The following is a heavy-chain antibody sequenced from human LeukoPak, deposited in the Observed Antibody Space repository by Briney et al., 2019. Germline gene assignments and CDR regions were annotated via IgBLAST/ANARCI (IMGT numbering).Heavy chain of an antibody. V-gene: IGHV3-66*01. CDR1: GFTVSSNY. CDR3: ARAAYYYDSSGYYYDSNAFDI. Sequence: GGSLRLSCAASGFTVSSNYMSWVRQAPGKGLEWVSVIYSGGSTYYADSVKGRFTISRDNSKNTLYLRMNSLRAEDTAVYYCARAAYYYDSSGYYYDSNAFDIWGQGTMVTVSS. D-gene: IGHD3-22*01. J-gene: IGHJ3*02. CDR2: IYSGGST.